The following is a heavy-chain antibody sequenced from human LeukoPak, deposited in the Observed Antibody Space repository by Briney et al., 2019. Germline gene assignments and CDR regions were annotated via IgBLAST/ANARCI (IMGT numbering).Heavy chain of an antibody. Sequence: SVKVSCKASGGTFSSYAICLVRQAPGQGLEWMGGIIPIFGTANYAQKFQGRVTITADESTSTAYMELSSLRSEDTAVYYCARSWPVPADFDYWGQGTLVTVSS. CDR1: GGTFSSYA. CDR3: ARSWPVPADFDY. CDR2: IIPIFGTA. J-gene: IGHJ4*02. D-gene: IGHD2-2*01. V-gene: IGHV1-69*13.